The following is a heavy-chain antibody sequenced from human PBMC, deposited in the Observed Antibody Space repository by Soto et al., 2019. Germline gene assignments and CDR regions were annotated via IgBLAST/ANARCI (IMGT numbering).Heavy chain of an antibody. CDR1: GYSFTSYW. V-gene: IGHV5-51*01. CDR2: IYPGDSDT. CDR3: ARLTVTTSRHFEY. D-gene: IGHD4-4*01. J-gene: IGHJ4*02. Sequence: PGESLKISCKGSGYSFTSYWIGWVRQMPGKGLEWMGIIYPGDSDTRYSPSFQGQVTISAEKSITTAYLQWSSLKASDTAMYYCARLTVTTSRHFEYWGQGTLVTVSS.